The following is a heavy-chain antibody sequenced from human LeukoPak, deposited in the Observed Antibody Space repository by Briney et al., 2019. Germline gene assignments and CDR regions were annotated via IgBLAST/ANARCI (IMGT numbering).Heavy chain of an antibody. Sequence: SETLSLACTVSGGSIRSSSYYWGWIRQPPGKGLEWIGSIYYSGSTYYNASLTSRVTISLEKSKNQFSLKLNSVTAADTAVYYCARRRGDFWSDYYAFDYWGQGTLVTVSS. CDR1: GGSIRSSSYY. V-gene: IGHV4-39*01. CDR3: ARRRGDFWSDYYAFDY. D-gene: IGHD3-3*01. CDR2: IYYSGST. J-gene: IGHJ4*02.